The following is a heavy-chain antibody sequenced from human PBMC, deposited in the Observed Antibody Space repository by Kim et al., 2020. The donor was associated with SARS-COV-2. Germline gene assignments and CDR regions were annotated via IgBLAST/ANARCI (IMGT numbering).Heavy chain of an antibody. J-gene: IGHJ6*02. V-gene: IGHV6-1*01. CDR3: ARQKRAGSGMDV. Sequence: DYAVSVKSRITINPDPSKDQLSLQLNSVTPDDTAVYYCARQKRAGSGMDVWGQGTTVTVSS.